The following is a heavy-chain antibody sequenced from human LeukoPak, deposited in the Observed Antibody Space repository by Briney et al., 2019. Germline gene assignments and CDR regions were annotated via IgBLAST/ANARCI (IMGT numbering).Heavy chain of an antibody. CDR1: GFTFSNYG. J-gene: IGHJ3*02. CDR2: IWYDGRKT. CDR3: ARAVGPFDI. V-gene: IGHV3-33*01. Sequence: GGSLRLSCVGSGFTFSNYGMHWVRQAPGKGLEWVAVIWYDGRKTYHADSVKGRFTISRDNSKNTLYLQMNSLRAEDTAVYYCARAVGPFDIWGQGTIVSVSS. D-gene: IGHD3-16*01.